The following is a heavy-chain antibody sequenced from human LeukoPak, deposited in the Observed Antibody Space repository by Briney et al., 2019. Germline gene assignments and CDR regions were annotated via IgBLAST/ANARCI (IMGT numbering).Heavy chain of an antibody. CDR2: IYYSGST. CDR3: ARHRGYNYGYQLLYFDY. D-gene: IGHD5-18*01. J-gene: IGHJ4*02. CDR1: GGSISSSSHY. V-gene: IGHV4-39*01. Sequence: SETLSLTCTVSGGSISSSSHYWGWIRQPPGKGLEWIGTIYYSGSTYYKPSLKSRVTMSVDTSKNHFSLKLSSVTAADTAVYYCARHRGYNYGYQLLYFDYWGQGTLVTVSS.